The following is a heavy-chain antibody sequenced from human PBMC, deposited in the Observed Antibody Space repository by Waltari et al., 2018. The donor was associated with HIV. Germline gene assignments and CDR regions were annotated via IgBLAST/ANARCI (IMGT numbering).Heavy chain of an antibody. CDR1: GFPFVTYV. CDR2: INSNSGTI. CDR3: ARDDLNVRRAFDI. V-gene: IGHV3-48*03. Sequence: AQLAESGGGLVRPGGCLNLDCLCSGFPFVTYVFNWDRQAPGKGLEWISYINSNSGTIHYADSVKGRFTISRDNAKSSLYLQMRNLTGEDTAVYYCARDDLNVRRAFDIWGQGTMVTVSS. J-gene: IGHJ3*02. D-gene: IGHD3-10*01.